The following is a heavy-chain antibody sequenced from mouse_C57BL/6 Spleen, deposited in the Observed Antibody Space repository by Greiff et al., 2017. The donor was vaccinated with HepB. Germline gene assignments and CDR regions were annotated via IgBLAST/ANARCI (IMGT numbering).Heavy chain of an antibody. Sequence: VQLQQPGAELVKPGASVKLSCKASGYTFTSYWMHWVKQRPGRGLEWIGRIDPNSGGTKYNEKVKSKDTLTVDKPSSTDYMQLSSLTSEDSAVYDCARWPFYDGYRYFDYWGQGTTLTVSS. D-gene: IGHD2-3*01. CDR2: IDPNSGGT. V-gene: IGHV1-72*01. CDR3: ARWPFYDGYRYFDY. CDR1: GYTFTSYW. J-gene: IGHJ2*01.